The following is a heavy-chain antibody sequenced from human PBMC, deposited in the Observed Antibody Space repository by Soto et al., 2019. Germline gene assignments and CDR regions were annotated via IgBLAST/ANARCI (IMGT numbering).Heavy chain of an antibody. D-gene: IGHD3-16*02. V-gene: IGHV4-34*01. CDR2: INHSGGT. J-gene: IGHJ4*02. Sequence: LSLTCTVYGGSFSGYYWSWIRQPPGKGLEWIGEINHSGGTSYNPSLKSRVTISVDTSKNQFSLKLSSVTAADTAVYYCARGKLSDYVWGSYRYHFDYWGQGTVVTVSS. CDR3: ARGKLSDYVWGSYRYHFDY. CDR1: GGSFSGYY.